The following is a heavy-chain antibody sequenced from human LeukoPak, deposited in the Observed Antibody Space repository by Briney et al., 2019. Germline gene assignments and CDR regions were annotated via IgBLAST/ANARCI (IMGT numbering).Heavy chain of an antibody. Sequence: SQTLSLTCTVSGGSISSGDYYWSWIRQSPGKGLEWIGYIYYSGRTYYNPSLKSRLIISVDTSKNQFSLKLTSVTAVDTAVYYCARADRYSSGWFTFDYWGKGTLVTVSS. J-gene: IGHJ4*02. CDR1: GGSISSGDYY. D-gene: IGHD6-19*01. CDR3: ARADRYSSGWFTFDY. V-gene: IGHV4-30-4*01. CDR2: IYYSGRT.